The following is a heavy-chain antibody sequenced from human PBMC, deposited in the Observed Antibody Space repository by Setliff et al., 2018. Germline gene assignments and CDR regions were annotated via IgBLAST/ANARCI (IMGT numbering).Heavy chain of an antibody. CDR3: ARGGCSATSCLDY. CDR1: EFTFRNYY. D-gene: IGHD2-2*01. J-gene: IGHJ4*02. CDR2: IKSDGSNT. Sequence: PVGSLRLSCAASEFTFRNYYMHWVRQAPGKGLMWVSYIKSDGSNTHYADSVEGRFTISRDNAKNTLYLQMNSLRAEDTAVYYCARGGCSATSCLDYWGQGILVTVSS. V-gene: IGHV3-74*01.